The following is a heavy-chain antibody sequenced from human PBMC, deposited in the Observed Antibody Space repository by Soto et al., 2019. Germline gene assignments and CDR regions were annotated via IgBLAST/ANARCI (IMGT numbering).Heavy chain of an antibody. CDR2: IYTSGST. Sequence: PSETLSLTCTVSGGSISSYYWSWIRQPAGEGLEWIGRIYTSGSTNYNPSLKSRVTMSVDTSKNQFSLKLSSVTAADTAVYYCAREEGSWGYYYYGMDVWGQGTTVTVSS. V-gene: IGHV4-4*07. CDR1: GGSISSYY. CDR3: AREEGSWGYYYYGMDV. D-gene: IGHD1-26*01. J-gene: IGHJ6*02.